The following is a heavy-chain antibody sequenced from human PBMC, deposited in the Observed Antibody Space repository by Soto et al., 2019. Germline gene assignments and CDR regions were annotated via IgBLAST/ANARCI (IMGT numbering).Heavy chain of an antibody. CDR3: ARIAVAGTVRWFDP. V-gene: IGHV4-59*01. CDR1: GGSISSYY. D-gene: IGHD6-19*01. J-gene: IGHJ5*02. Sequence: SETLSLTCTVSGGSISSYYWSWIRQPPGKGLEWIGYIYYSGSTNYNPSLKSRVTISVDTSKNQFSLKLSSVTAADTAVYCCARIAVAGTVRWFDPWGQGTLVTVSS. CDR2: IYYSGST.